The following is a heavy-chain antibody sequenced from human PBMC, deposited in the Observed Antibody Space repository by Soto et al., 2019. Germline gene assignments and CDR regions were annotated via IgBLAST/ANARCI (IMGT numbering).Heavy chain of an antibody. CDR1: RGSIRNNDHY. CDR3: AGGPNPYYFDW. CDR2: ISFSGST. Sequence: QVQLQESGPGLVKPSPTLSLTCTVSRGSIRNNDHYSTWIRQYTGKVMEWIGYISFSGSTDSNPSLKSRVTISADTSKNQFSLNLNSMSAADTAVYFCAGGPNPYYFDWWGQGTLVTVSS. V-gene: IGHV4-31*03. D-gene: IGHD2-8*01. J-gene: IGHJ4*02.